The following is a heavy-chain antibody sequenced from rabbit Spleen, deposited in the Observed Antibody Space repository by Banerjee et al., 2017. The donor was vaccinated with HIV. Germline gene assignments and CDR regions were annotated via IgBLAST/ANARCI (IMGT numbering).Heavy chain of an antibody. Sequence: EQLEESGGGLVKPEGSLTLTCKASGFSFSNKAVMCWVRQAPGKGLEWIGYIDPIFGTTHYASWVNGRFTISKTSSTTVTLQLNSLTAADTATYFCARDTGSSFSSYGMDLWGPGTLVTVS. D-gene: IGHD8-1*01. CDR2: IDPIFGTT. V-gene: IGHV1S45*01. J-gene: IGHJ6*01. CDR1: GFSFSNKAV. CDR3: ARDTGSSFSSYGMDL.